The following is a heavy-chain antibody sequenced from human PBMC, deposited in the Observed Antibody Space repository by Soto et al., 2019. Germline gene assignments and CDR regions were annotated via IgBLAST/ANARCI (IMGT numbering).Heavy chain of an antibody. D-gene: IGHD3-22*01. CDR3: ARGPDYYYDSSGYYSG. CDR2: IIPIFGTA. V-gene: IGHV1-69*01. Sequence: VKVSCKASGGTFSSYAISWVRQAPGQGLEWMGGIIPIFGTANYAQKFQGRVTITADESTSTAYMELSSLRSEGTAVYYCARGPDYYYDSSGYYSGWGQGTLVTVSS. CDR1: GGTFSSYA. J-gene: IGHJ4*02.